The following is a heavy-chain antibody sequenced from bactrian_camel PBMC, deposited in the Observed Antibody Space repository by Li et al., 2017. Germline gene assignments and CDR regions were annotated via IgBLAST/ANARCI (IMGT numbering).Heavy chain of an antibody. J-gene: IGHJ4*01. CDR1: GSPDGTNC. D-gene: IGHD3*01. CDR2: IVTLGGTT. CDR3: AAGWSYGVGTLLRRHYDY. Sequence: HVQLVESGGGSVQAGGSLRLSCEVLGSPDGTNCIGWFRQYPGKEREGVAAIVTLGGTTYYDDSVTGRFTISQDNAKKTTYLQMDHLKTEDTAIYYCAAGWSYGVGTLLRRHYDYWGQGTQVTVS. V-gene: IGHV3S54*01.